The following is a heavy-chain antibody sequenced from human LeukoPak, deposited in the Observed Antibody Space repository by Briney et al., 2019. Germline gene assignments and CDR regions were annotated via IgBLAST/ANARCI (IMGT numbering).Heavy chain of an antibody. Sequence: ASVKVSCKASGYTFTGYNMHWVRQAPGQGLEWMGRINSNSGGTNYAQKFQARVTVTRDTTLETAYMELSSLRSDDTAVYYRARETGGSFEYFDYWGQGTLVTVSS. J-gene: IGHJ4*02. CDR3: ARETGGSFEYFDY. D-gene: IGHD7-27*01. CDR1: GYTFTGYN. CDR2: INSNSGGT. V-gene: IGHV1-2*06.